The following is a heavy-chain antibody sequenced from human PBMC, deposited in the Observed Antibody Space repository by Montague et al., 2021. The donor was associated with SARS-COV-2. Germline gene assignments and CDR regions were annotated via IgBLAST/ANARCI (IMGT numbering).Heavy chain of an antibody. V-gene: IGHV4-59*08. J-gene: IGHJ2*01. Sequence: SETLSLTCTVSHFSITSYYWSWVRQPPGKGLEWIGNVYYNGNTYYNSSLKSRVTMSTDTSKNQFSLRVTSVTAADTAMCYCARLGLLPYYFDVWGRGALVTVSS. CDR1: HFSITSYY. D-gene: IGHD3/OR15-3a*01. CDR3: ARLGLLPYYFDV. CDR2: VYYNGNT.